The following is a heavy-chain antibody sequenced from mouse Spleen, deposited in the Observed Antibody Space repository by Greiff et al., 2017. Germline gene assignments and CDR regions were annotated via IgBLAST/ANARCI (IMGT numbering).Heavy chain of an antibody. Sequence: EVQLQQSGPELVKPGASVKISCKASGYTFTDYYMNWVKQSHGKSLEWIGDINPNNGGTSYNQKFKGKATLTVDKSSSTAYMELRSLTSEDSAVYYCARPTVVANYAMDYWGQGTSVTVSS. J-gene: IGHJ4*01. CDR1: GYTFTDYY. V-gene: IGHV1-26*01. CDR3: ARPTVVANYAMDY. CDR2: INPNNGGT. D-gene: IGHD1-1*01.